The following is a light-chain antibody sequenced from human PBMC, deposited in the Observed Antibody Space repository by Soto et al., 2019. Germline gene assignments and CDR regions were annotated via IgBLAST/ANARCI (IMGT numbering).Light chain of an antibody. CDR3: QQYGNPPWT. V-gene: IGKV3-20*01. Sequence: ETVLTQSPGTLSLSPGERATLSCRASQSVGSTYLAWYQQKPGQAPRLLIYDTFSRATGIPDRLSGSGSGTDFTLTISRLEPEDFAVYHCQQYGNPPWTFGQGTKLEIK. J-gene: IGKJ2*01. CDR1: QSVGSTY. CDR2: DTF.